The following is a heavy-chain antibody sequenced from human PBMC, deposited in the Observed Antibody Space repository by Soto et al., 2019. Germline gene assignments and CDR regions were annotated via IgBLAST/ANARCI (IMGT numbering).Heavy chain of an antibody. D-gene: IGHD3-22*01. CDR2: ISYSGST. Sequence: SETLSLTCTFSGCSISRGGYYWSRVRQHPGKGLEWIGYISYSGSTYYNPSLKSRVTISDDTSKNQFSLKLSSVTAADTAVYYCASYDSSGYYWVYWGQGTLVTVSS. CDR1: GCSISRGGYY. CDR3: ASYDSSGYYWVY. J-gene: IGHJ4*02. V-gene: IGHV4-31*03.